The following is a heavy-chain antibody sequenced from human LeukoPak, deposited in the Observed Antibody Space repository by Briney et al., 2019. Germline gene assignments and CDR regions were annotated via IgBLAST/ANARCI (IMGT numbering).Heavy chain of an antibody. D-gene: IGHD3-3*01. J-gene: IGHJ4*02. V-gene: IGHV3-7*01. CDR3: AKGSDNLASAFYYTPSH. CDR2: IKQDGSET. CDR1: GFTFNTYW. Sequence: GGSLRLSCAASGFTFNTYWMTWVRQAPGKGLEWVANIKQDGSETNYVDSVKDRFSISRDNAKNSAYLEMNSLRAEDTAVYYCAKGSDNLASAFYYTPSHWGQGTLVTVSS.